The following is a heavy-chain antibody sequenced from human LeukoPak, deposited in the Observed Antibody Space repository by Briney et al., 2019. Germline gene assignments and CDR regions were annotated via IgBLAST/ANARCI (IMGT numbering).Heavy chain of an antibody. D-gene: IGHD2-15*01. CDR2: IKEDGSEK. V-gene: IGHV3-7*01. CDR1: GFTFSSYW. J-gene: IGHJ2*01. Sequence: PGGSLRLSCAASGFTFSSYWMSWVRQAPGKGLEWVANIKEDGSEKYYVDSVKGRFSISRDNSNDTLHLQMNSLRPEDTAVYYCARDLEEDYSNWYFDLWGRGTLVTVSS. CDR3: ARDLEEDYSNWYFDL.